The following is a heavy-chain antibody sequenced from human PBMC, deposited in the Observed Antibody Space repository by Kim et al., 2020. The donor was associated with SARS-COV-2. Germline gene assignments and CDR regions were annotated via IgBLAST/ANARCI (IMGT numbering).Heavy chain of an antibody. V-gene: IGHV3-21*01. J-gene: IGHJ4*02. D-gene: IGHD4-17*01. Sequence: GGSLRLSCAASGFTFSSYSMNWVRQAPGKGLEWVSSISSSSSYIYYADSVKGRFTISRDNAKNSLYLQMNSLRAEDTAVYYCARDPGEDYGWTGVDYWGQGTLVTVSS. CDR1: GFTFSSYS. CDR2: ISSSSSYI. CDR3: ARDPGEDYGWTGVDY.